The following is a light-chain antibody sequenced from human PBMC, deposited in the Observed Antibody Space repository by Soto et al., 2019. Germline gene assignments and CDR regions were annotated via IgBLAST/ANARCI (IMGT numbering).Light chain of an antibody. V-gene: IGKV1-27*01. CDR1: QGISHY. Sequence: DIPMTQSPSSLSASVGDRVTISCRASQGISHYLAWYQQKPGKVPKLLIYTASTLQSGVPSRFSGSGSGTDFTLTISGLQPEDVATYYCQKHNKAPYTFGQGTKLEIK. J-gene: IGKJ2*01. CDR2: TAS. CDR3: QKHNKAPYT.